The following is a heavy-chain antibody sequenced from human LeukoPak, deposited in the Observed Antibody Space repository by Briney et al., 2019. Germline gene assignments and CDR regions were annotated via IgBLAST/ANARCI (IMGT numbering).Heavy chain of an antibody. Sequence: ASVKVSCKVSGYTLTELSMHWVRQAPGKGLEWMGGFDPEDGETIYAQKFQGRVTMTEDTSTDTAYMELSSLRSEDTAVYYCATDLLLLTGYNAFDIWGQGTMVTVSS. CDR1: GYTLTELS. D-gene: IGHD3-9*01. J-gene: IGHJ3*02. CDR3: ATDLLLLTGYNAFDI. V-gene: IGHV1-24*01. CDR2: FDPEDGET.